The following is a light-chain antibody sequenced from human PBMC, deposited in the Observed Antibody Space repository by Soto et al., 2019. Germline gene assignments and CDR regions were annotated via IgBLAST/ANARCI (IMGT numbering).Light chain of an antibody. V-gene: IGLV2-8*01. CDR3: VSFAGGTYV. J-gene: IGLJ1*01. CDR2: DVN. CDR1: SSDVGRYIF. Sequence: QSVLTQPPSASGSPGQSVTISCTGTSSDVGRYIFVSWFQQHPGKAPKLILYDVNKRPSGVPDRFSGSKSGNTASLTVFGLQAEDEADYYCVSFAGGTYVFGTGTKATVL.